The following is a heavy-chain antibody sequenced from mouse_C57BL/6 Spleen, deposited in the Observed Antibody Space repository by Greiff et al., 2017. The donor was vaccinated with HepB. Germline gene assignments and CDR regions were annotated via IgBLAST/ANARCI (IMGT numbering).Heavy chain of an antibody. Sequence: EVHLVESEGGLVQPGRSMKLSCTASGFTFSDDYMAWVRQVPEKGLEWVANINYDGSSTYYLDSLKSRFIISRDNAKNILYLQMSSLKSEDTATYYCARGSSYYAMDYWGQGTSVTVSS. D-gene: IGHD1-1*01. CDR3: ARGSSYYAMDY. CDR1: GFTFSDDY. V-gene: IGHV5-16*01. J-gene: IGHJ4*01. CDR2: INYDGSST.